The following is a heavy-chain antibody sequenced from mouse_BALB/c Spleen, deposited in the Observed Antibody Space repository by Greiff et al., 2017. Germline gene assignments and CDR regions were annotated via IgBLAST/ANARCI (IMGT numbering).Heavy chain of an antibody. V-gene: IGHV5-17*02. CDR1: GFTFSSFG. CDR3: ARGDGNYRYWYFDV. J-gene: IGHJ1*01. D-gene: IGHD2-1*01. CDR2: ISSGSSTI. Sequence: EVQLQQSGGGLVQPGGSRKLSCAASGFTFSSFGMHWVRQAPEKGLEWVAYISSGSSTIYYADTVKGRFTISRDNPKNTLFLQMTSLRSEDTAMYYCARGDGNYRYWYFDVWGAGTTVTVSS.